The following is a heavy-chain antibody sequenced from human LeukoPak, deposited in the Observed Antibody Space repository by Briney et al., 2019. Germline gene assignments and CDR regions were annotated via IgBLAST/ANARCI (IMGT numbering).Heavy chain of an antibody. J-gene: IGHJ5*02. D-gene: IGHD6-13*01. CDR2: IIPILGIA. CDR1: GGTFSSYG. CDR3: ARDRFPTTEQPEQQLGGYSWFDP. Sequence: ASVKVSCKASGGTFSSYGISWVRQAPGQGLEWMGRIIPILGIANYAQKFQGRVTITADKSTSTAYMELSSLRSEDTAVYYCARDRFPTTEQPEQQLGGYSWFDPWGQGTLVTVSS. V-gene: IGHV1-69*04.